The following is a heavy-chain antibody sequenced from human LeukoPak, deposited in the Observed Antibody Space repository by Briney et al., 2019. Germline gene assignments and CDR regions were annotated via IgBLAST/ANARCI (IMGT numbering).Heavy chain of an antibody. CDR2: ISGGSSTI. CDR3: ARRGSGRHFDF. D-gene: IGHD2-15*01. Sequence: PGGSLRLSCAASGFTLSDYYMSWIRQAPGKGLEWVSYISGGSSTIYYADSLKGRFTVSRDNAKNSLYLLMNRLRAEDTAVYYCARRGSGRHFDFWGQGTLVTVSS. J-gene: IGHJ4*02. CDR1: GFTLSDYY. V-gene: IGHV3-11*01.